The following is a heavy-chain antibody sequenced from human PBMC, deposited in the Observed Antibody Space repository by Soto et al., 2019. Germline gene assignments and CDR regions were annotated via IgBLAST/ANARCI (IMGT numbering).Heavy chain of an antibody. CDR1: GGTFSSYT. J-gene: IGHJ3*02. Sequence: SVKVSCKASGGTFSSYTISWVRQAPGQGLEWMGRIIPILGIANYAQKFQGRVTITADKSTSTAYMELSNLRSEDTAVYYCARDLGGEDDIVVVPAPKDAFDIWGQGTMVTVSS. CDR2: IIPILGIA. V-gene: IGHV1-69*04. D-gene: IGHD2-2*01. CDR3: ARDLGGEDDIVVVPAPKDAFDI.